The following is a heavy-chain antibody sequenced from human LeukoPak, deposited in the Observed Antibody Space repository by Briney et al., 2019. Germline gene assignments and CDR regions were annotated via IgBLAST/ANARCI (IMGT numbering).Heavy chain of an antibody. J-gene: IGHJ4*02. D-gene: IGHD1-26*01. V-gene: IGHV4-34*01. CDR2: INHSGST. Sequence: SETLSLTCAVYGGSFSGYYWNWIRQPPGKGLEWIGEINHSGSTNYNPSLKSRVTISVDTSKNQFSLKLSSVTAADTAVYYCARHAYSGSYRHKLGHFDYWGQGTLVTVSS. CDR1: GGSFSGYY. CDR3: ARHAYSGSYRHKLGHFDY.